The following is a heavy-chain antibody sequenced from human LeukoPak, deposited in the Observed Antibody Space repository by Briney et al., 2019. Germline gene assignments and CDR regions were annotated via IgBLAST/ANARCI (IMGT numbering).Heavy chain of an antibody. J-gene: IGHJ4*02. CDR3: ARGVAGTPLTDY. V-gene: IGHV1-2*02. CDR2: INPNSGGT. CDR1: GYTFTGYF. Sequence: ASLKVSCKSSGYTFTGYFVRWVRQAPGQGLEWMGWINPNSGGTNYAQKFQGRVTMTRDTSISIAYMELSRLRSDDTAVYYCARGVAGTPLTDYWGQGTLVTVSS. D-gene: IGHD6-19*01.